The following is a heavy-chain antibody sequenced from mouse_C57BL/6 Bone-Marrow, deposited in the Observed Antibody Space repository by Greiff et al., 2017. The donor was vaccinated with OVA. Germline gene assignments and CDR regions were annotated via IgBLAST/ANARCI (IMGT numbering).Heavy chain of an antibody. CDR2: ISYDGSN. J-gene: IGHJ2*01. Sequence: EVKLQESGPGLVKPSQSLSLTCSVTGYSITSGYYWNWIRQFPGNKLEWMGYISYDGSNNYNPSLKNRISITRDTSKNQFFLKLNSVTTEDTATYYCARELGYYGYFDYWGQGTTLTVSS. CDR3: ARELGYYGYFDY. CDR1: GYSITSGYY. V-gene: IGHV3-6*01. D-gene: IGHD1-1*01.